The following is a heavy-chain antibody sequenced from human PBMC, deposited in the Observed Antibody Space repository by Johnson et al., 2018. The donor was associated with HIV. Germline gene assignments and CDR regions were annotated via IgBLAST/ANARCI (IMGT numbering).Heavy chain of an antibody. CDR2: ISYDGSNK. J-gene: IGHJ3*02. Sequence: QMQLVESGGGVVQPGRSLILSCAASGFTFSSYAMHWVCQAPGKGLEWVAVISYDGSNKYYADSVKGRFTISRDNSKNTLYLQMNSLRAEDTAVYYCATELLRTEHDAFDIWGQGTMVTVSS. D-gene: IGHD3-10*01. V-gene: IGHV3-30-3*01. CDR3: ATELLRTEHDAFDI. CDR1: GFTFSSYA.